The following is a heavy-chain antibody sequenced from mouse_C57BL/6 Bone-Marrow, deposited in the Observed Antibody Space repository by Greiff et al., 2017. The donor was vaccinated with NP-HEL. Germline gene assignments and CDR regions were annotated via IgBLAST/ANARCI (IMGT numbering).Heavy chain of an antibody. Sequence: VQLQQSVAELVRPGASVKLSCTASGFNIKNTYMHWVKQRPEQGLEWIGGIDPANGNTKYAPKFQGKATITADTSSNTAYLQLSSLTSEDTAIYYCASYYGSFYWYFDVWGTGTTVTVSS. CDR2: IDPANGNT. V-gene: IGHV14-3*01. CDR1: GFNIKNTY. D-gene: IGHD1-1*01. CDR3: ASYYGSFYWYFDV. J-gene: IGHJ1*03.